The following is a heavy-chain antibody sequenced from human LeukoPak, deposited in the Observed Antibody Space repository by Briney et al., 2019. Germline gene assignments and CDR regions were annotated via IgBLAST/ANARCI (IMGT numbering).Heavy chain of an antibody. V-gene: IGHV1-3*01. CDR3: AREVGSSWYYFDY. D-gene: IGHD6-13*01. J-gene: IGHJ4*02. Sequence: GASVKVSCKASGYTFTAYTMHWVRQAPGQRLEWMGYINAGNGNTKYSQKFQGRVTITRDTSASTAYMELSSLRSADTAVFYCAREVGSSWYYFDYWGQGILVTVSS. CDR2: INAGNGNT. CDR1: GYTFTAYT.